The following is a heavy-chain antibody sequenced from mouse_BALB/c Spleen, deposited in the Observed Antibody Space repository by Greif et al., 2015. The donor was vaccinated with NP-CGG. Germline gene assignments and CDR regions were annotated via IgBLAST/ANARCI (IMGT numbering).Heavy chain of an antibody. CDR3: NAAYYRYDAYFDY. CDR2: IDPENGDT. D-gene: IGHD2-14*01. V-gene: IGHV14-4*02. Sequence: EVQLQQSGAELVRSGASVKLSCTASGFNIKDYYMHWVKQRPEQGLEWIGWIDPENGDTEYAPKFQGKATMTADTSSNTAYLQLSSLTSEDTAVYYCNAAYYRYDAYFDYWGQGTTLTVSS. J-gene: IGHJ2*01. CDR1: GFNIKDYY.